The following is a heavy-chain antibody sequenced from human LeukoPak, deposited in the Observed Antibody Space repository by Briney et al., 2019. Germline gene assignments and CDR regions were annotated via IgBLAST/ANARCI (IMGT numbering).Heavy chain of an antibody. V-gene: IGHV4-34*01. CDR3: ARGRIAAAGTICLDY. CDR1: GGSFSGYY. Sequence: SETLSLTCAAYGGSFSGYYWSWIRQPPGKGLEWIGEINHSGSTNYNPSLKSRVTISVGTSKNQFSLKLSSVTAADTAVYYCARGRIAAAGTICLDYWGQGTLVTVSS. CDR2: INHSGST. J-gene: IGHJ4*02. D-gene: IGHD6-13*01.